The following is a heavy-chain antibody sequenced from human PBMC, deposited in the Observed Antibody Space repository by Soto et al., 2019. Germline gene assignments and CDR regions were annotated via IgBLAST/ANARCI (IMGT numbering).Heavy chain of an antibody. D-gene: IGHD6-19*01. CDR1: GFTFSDYY. CDR3: ARGTYSSGWMNDY. J-gene: IGHJ4*02. Sequence: EVQLVQSGGGLVQPGGSLRLSCAASGFTFSDYYMDWVRQAPGKGLEWVGRSRNKANSYTTEYAASVKGRFTISRDDSKNSLFLQMDSLKTEDTAVYYCARGTYSSGWMNDYWGQGTLVTVSS. V-gene: IGHV3-72*01. CDR2: SRNKANSYTT.